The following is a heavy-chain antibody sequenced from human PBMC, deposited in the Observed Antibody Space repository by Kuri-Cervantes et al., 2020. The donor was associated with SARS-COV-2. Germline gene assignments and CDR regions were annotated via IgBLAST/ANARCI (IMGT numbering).Heavy chain of an antibody. CDR3: AKLFGVVVAGTLDY. CDR1: GFTFSDYY. Sequence: GESLKISCAASGFTFSDYYMSWIRQAPGKGLEWVSGLGGSGDVTYYADSVKGRFTISRDNSNNTLYLQMNSLRGEDTAVYYCAKLFGVVVAGTLDYWGQGTLVTVSS. V-gene: IGHV3-23*01. D-gene: IGHD2-15*01. CDR2: LGGSGDVT. J-gene: IGHJ4*02.